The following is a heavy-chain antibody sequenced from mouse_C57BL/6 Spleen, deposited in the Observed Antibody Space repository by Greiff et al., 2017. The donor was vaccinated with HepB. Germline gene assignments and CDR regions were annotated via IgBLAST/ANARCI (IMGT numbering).Heavy chain of an antibody. D-gene: IGHD2-3*01. Sequence: QVQLQQPGAELVKPGASVKLSCKASGYTFTSYWMHWVKQRPGQGLEWIGMIHPNSGSTNYNEKFKSKATLTVDKSSSIAYMQLSSLTSEDSAVYYCARDRDGYPFAYWGQGTLVTVSA. V-gene: IGHV1-64*01. CDR2: IHPNSGST. CDR3: ARDRDGYPFAY. J-gene: IGHJ3*01. CDR1: GYTFTSYW.